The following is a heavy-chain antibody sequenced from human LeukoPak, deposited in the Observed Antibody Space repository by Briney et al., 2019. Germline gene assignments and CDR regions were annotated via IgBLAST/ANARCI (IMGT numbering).Heavy chain of an antibody. CDR1: GFTFSSYW. CDR2: ISSSSSYI. J-gene: IGHJ5*02. CDR3: ARDPGDYDILTGWSWFDP. Sequence: PGGSLRLSCAASGFTFSSYWMSWVRQAPGKGLEWVSSISSSSSYIYYADSVKGRFTISRDNAKNSLYLQMNSLRAEDTAVYYCARDPGDYDILTGWSWFDPWGQGTLVTVSS. D-gene: IGHD3-9*01. V-gene: IGHV3-21*01.